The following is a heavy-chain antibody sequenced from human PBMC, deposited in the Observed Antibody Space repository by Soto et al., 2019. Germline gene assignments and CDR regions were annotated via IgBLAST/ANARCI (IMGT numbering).Heavy chain of an antibody. CDR1: WVSVSTNY. V-gene: IGHV3-53*01. CDR2: IYSGGST. Sequence: PAGSLRLACASSWVSVSTNYMSWLGQAPRTRLEWVSVIYSGGSTYYADSVKGRFPISRDNSKNTLYLQMNSLRAEDTAVYYCAKFAAAGTGYYYYYGMDVWGQGTTVTVSS. CDR3: AKFAAAGTGYYYYYGMDV. D-gene: IGHD6-13*01. J-gene: IGHJ6*02.